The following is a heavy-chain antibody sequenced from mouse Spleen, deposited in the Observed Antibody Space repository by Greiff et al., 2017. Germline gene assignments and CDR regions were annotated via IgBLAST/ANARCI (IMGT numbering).Heavy chain of an antibody. D-gene: IGHD1-1*01. CDR3: ARGYYGSSYDAMDY. Sequence: EVQLVESVAELVRPGASVKLSCTASGFNIKNTYMHWVKQRPEQGLEWIGRIDPANGNTKYAPKFQGKATITADTSSNTAYLQLSSLTSEDTAIYYCARGYYGSSYDAMDYWGQGTSVTVSS. CDR2: IDPANGNT. J-gene: IGHJ4*01. V-gene: IGHV14-3*01. CDR1: GFNIKNTY.